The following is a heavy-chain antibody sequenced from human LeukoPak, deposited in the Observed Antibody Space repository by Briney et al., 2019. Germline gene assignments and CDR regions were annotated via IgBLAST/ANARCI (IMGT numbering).Heavy chain of an antibody. CDR2: IYYSGST. CDR1: GGSISSNSYY. V-gene: IGHV4-39*01. CDR3: ARHGTSYGDVDY. D-gene: IGHD4-17*01. J-gene: IGHJ4*02. Sequence: SETLSLTCIVSGGSISSNSYYWGWIRQPPGKGLEWIGSIYYSGSTYYNPSLKSRVTISVDTSKNQFSLKLSSVTAADTAVYYCARHGTSYGDVDYWGQGTLVTVSS.